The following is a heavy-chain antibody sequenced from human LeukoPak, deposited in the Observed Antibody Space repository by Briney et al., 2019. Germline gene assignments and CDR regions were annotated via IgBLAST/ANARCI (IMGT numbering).Heavy chain of an antibody. CDR3: ARRLTQYDCFDP. J-gene: IGHJ5*02. Sequence: SQTLSLTCAISGDSVSSNSVTWNWIRQSPSRGLEWLGGTYYRSTWYNDYAVSVRGRITVNPDTSKNQFSLHLNSVTPEDTAVYYCARRLTQYDCFDPWGQGILVAVSS. CDR1: GDSVSSNSVT. CDR2: TYYRSTWYN. D-gene: IGHD2-2*01. V-gene: IGHV6-1*01.